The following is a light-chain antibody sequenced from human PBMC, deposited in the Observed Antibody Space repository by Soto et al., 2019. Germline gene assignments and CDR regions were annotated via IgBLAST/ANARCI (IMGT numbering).Light chain of an antibody. CDR1: SSDVGNYNY. CDR2: DVS. Sequence: QSALTQPASVSGSPGQSITSSCTGTSSDVGNYNYVSWYQQHPGKAPKLIIYDVSNRPSGVSNRFSGSKSGNTASLTISGLQAEDEADYYCSSYTTSNTLYVFGTGTKVTVL. V-gene: IGLV2-14*01. J-gene: IGLJ1*01. CDR3: SSYTTSNTLYV.